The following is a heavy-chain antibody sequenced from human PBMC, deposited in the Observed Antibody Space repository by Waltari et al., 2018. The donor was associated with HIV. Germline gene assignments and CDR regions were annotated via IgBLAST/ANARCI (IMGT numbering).Heavy chain of an antibody. V-gene: IGHV4-59*01. Sequence: QVQLQESGPGLVKPSETLSLTCTVYGGSISSYYWSWIRQPPGKGLEWIGYIYYSGSTNYNPSLKSRVTISVDTSKNQFSLKLSSVTAADTAVYYCARAGPMVRGVDYWGQGTLVTVSS. CDR1: GGSISSYY. CDR3: ARAGPMVRGVDY. J-gene: IGHJ4*02. CDR2: IYYSGST. D-gene: IGHD3-10*01.